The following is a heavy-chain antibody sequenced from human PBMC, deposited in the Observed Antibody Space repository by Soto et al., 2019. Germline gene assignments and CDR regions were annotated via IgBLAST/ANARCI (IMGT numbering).Heavy chain of an antibody. V-gene: IGHV2-26*01. CDR1: GFSLSNARMG. D-gene: IGHD4-17*01. Sequence: QVTLKESGPVLVKPTETLTLTCTVSGFSLSNARMGVSWIRQPPGKALEWLAHIFSNDEKSYSTSLKSRLTISKDTYKSQVVLTMTNMDPVDTATYYCARGGYGDYVPYYYYYYYMDVWGKGTTVTVSS. CDR2: IFSNDEK. J-gene: IGHJ6*03. CDR3: ARGGYGDYVPYYYYYYYMDV.